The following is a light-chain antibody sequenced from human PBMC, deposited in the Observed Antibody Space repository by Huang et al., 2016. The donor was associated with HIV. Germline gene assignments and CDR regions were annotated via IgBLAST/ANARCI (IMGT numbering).Light chain of an antibody. V-gene: IGKV4-1*01. Sequence: IVVTQSPDSLAVSLGERAAINCKSSQSVLYSSNNNNYLAWYQQKPGQSPALLIYLASTRAPGVPDRFNGSGSGTDFTLTISSLQAEDVALYYCQQYFRTPLTFGGGTRVDIK. CDR3: QQYFRTPLT. J-gene: IGKJ4*01. CDR1: QSVLYSSNNNNY. CDR2: LAS.